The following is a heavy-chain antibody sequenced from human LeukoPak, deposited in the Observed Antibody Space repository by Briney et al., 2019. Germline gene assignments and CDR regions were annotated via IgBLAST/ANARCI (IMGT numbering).Heavy chain of an antibody. CDR1: GFTFSSYA. Sequence: AGGSLRLSCAASGFTFSSYAMHWVRQAPGKGLEWVTVISYDGSSKYYADSVKGRFTISRDNSKNALYLQMNSLRAEDTAVYYCAREVAMGRGYTLDYWGQGTLVTVSS. CDR3: AREVAMGRGYTLDY. V-gene: IGHV3-30-3*01. J-gene: IGHJ4*02. CDR2: ISYDGSSK. D-gene: IGHD3-16*02.